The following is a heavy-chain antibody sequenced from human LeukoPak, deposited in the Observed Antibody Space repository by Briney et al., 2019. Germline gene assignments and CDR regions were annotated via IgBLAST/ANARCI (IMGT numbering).Heavy chain of an antibody. CDR1: GFTFDRYT. Sequence: GGSLRLSCATPGFTFDRYTIHWVRQAPGKGLEWVSLAGWAGGTTFYSDSVRGRFTISRDSGRKSVYLQMNSLTTDDTAFYFCAKELDTMFFDYWGQGALVTVSS. D-gene: IGHD3-10*02. J-gene: IGHJ4*02. CDR3: AKELDTMFFDY. CDR2: AGWAGGTT. V-gene: IGHV3-43*01.